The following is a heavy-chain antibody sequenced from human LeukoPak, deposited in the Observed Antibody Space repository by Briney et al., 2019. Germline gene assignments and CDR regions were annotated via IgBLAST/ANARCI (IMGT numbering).Heavy chain of an antibody. Sequence: RRSLRLSCAASGFTFSSYGMHWVRQAPGKGLEWVAVIWYHGSNKYYADSVKGRFAISRDNSKNTLYLQMHSLRAEDTAVYYCARSRYCSSTSCSYFDYWGQGTLVTVSS. CDR3: ARSRYCSSTSCSYFDY. J-gene: IGHJ4*02. V-gene: IGHV3-33*01. D-gene: IGHD2-2*01. CDR2: IWYHGSNK. CDR1: GFTFSSYG.